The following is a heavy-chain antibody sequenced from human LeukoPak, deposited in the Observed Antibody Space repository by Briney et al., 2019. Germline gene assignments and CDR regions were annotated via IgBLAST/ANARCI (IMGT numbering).Heavy chain of an antibody. V-gene: IGHV1-18*04. Sequence: ASVKVSCKASGYTFTSYGISWVRQAPGQGLEWMGWISAYNGNTNYAQKLQGRVTMTTDTSTSTAYMELRSLRSDDTAVNYCARDDDGDEDYYYYGMDVWGKGTTVTVSS. D-gene: IGHD4-17*01. CDR1: GYTFTSYG. CDR3: ARDDDGDEDYYYYGMDV. J-gene: IGHJ6*04. CDR2: ISAYNGNT.